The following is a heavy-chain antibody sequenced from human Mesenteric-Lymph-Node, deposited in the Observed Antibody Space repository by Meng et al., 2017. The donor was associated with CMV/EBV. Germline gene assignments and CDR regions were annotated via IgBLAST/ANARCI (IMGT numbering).Heavy chain of an antibody. V-gene: IGHV3-20*01. D-gene: IGHD2-2*01. CDR1: GFTFDDYG. J-gene: IGHJ4*02. Sequence: GESLKISCAASGFTFDDYGMSWVRQAPGKGLEWVSGINWNGGSTGYADSVKGRFTISRDNAKNSLYLQMNSLRAEDTALYHCARGTSLSSTSCPRDWGQGTLVTVSS. CDR2: INWNGGST. CDR3: ARGTSLSSTSCPRD.